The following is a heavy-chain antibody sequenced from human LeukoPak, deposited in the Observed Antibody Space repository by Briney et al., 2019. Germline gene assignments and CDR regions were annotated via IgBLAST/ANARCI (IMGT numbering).Heavy chain of an antibody. CDR2: INPNSGGT. CDR1: GYIFTGYY. J-gene: IGHJ4*02. D-gene: IGHD3-16*01. CDR3: ARAYTSPNGPY. Sequence: ASVKVSCKASGYIFTGYYMHWVRQAPGQGLEWMGWINPNSGGTNFAQKFQGRVTMTRDTSITTAYMELNRLRSDDTAVYYCARAYTSPNGPYWGQGILVTVSS. V-gene: IGHV1-2*02.